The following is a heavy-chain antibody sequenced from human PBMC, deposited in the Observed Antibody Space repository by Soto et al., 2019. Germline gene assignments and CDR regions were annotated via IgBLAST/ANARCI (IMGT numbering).Heavy chain of an antibody. J-gene: IGHJ4*02. CDR1: GYSFTSYW. V-gene: IGHV5-51*01. CDR3: ARRDGYSYGYYFDY. D-gene: IGHD5-18*01. CDR2: IYPGDSDT. Sequence: GESLKISCKGSGYSFTSYWIGWGRQMPGKGLEWMGIIYPGDSDTRYSPSFQGQVTISAEKSINTASLQWSSLKASDTAMYYCARRDGYSYGYYFDYWGQGTLVTVSS.